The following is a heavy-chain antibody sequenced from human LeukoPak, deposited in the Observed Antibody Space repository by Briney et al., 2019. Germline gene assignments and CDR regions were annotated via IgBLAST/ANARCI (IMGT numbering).Heavy chain of an antibody. CDR3: AREGGPYRPLDY. CDR2: VNLQGST. CDR1: GGSISDTNW. J-gene: IGHJ4*02. V-gene: IGHV4-4*02. Sequence: SGTLSLTCGVSGGSISDTNWWTWFRQPPGKGLEWIGEVNLQGSTNYNPSLMSRVAISVDKSENHISLKLTSVTAADTAVYYCAREGGPYRPLDYSGQGTLVTVAS.